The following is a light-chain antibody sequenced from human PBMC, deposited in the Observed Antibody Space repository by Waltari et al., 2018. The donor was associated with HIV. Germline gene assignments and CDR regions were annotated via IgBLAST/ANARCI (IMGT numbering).Light chain of an antibody. CDR3: QSYDSSLSAVV. J-gene: IGLJ2*01. CDR1: SSNFGADYD. V-gene: IGLV1-40*01. CDR2: GST. Sequence: QSVLTQPPSVSGAPGQRVTISCTGSSSNFGADYDVHWYQQLPGTAPKLLIYGSTSRPSGVPDRFSGSKSGTSASLAITGLQAEDEADYYCQSYDSSLSAVVFGGGTKLTVL.